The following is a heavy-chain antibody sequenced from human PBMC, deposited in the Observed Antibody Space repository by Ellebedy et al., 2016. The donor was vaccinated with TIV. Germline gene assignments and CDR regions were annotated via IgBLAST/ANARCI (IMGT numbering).Heavy chain of an antibody. V-gene: IGHV3-74*01. CDR1: GFTFSSYW. CDR3: ARELGSVYYGSGSYYKGPYYYGMDV. CDR2: INSDGSST. Sequence: GESLKISCAASGFTFSSYWMHWVRQAPGKGLVWVSRINSDGSSTSYADSVKGRFTISRDNDKNTLYLQMNSLRAEDTAVYYCARELGSVYYGSGSYYKGPYYYGMDVWGQGTTVTVSS. J-gene: IGHJ6*02. D-gene: IGHD3-10*01.